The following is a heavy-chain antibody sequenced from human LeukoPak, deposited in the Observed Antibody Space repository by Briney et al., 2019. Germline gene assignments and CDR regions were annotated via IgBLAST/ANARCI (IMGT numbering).Heavy chain of an antibody. V-gene: IGHV4-34*01. D-gene: IGHD3-10*01. CDR3: ARGIHYYYGSYLFDY. J-gene: IGHJ4*02. CDR2: INHSGST. Sequence: PSETLSLTCAVYGGSFSGYYWSWIRQPPGKGPKWIGEINHSGSTNYNPSLKSRVTISVDTSKNQFSLKLSSVTAADTAVYYCARGIHYYYGSYLFDYWGQGTLVTVSS. CDR1: GGSFSGYY.